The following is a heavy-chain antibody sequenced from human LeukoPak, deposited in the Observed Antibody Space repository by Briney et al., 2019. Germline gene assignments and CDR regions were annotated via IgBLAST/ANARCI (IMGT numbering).Heavy chain of an antibody. CDR3: AKVEYTSSWYGVGSLDY. CDR1: GFTFSSYA. J-gene: IGHJ4*02. V-gene: IGHV3-30*02. CDR2: IRYDGSNK. D-gene: IGHD6-13*01. Sequence: PGGSLRLSCAASGFTFSSYAMHWVRQAPGKGLEWVAFIRYDGSNKYYADSVKGRFTISRDNSKDTLYLQMNSLRAEDTAVYYCAKVEYTSSWYGVGSLDYWGQGTLVIVSS.